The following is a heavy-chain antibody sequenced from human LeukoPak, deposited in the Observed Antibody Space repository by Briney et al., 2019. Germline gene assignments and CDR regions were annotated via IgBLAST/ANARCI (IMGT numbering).Heavy chain of an antibody. CDR1: GGSFSGYY. V-gene: IGHV4-34*01. CDR3: ARGSRYYYDSSGYYGLDY. D-gene: IGHD3-22*01. CDR2: INHSGST. Sequence: PSETLSLTCAVYGGSFSGYYWSWIRQPPGKGLEWIGEINHSGSTNYNPSLKSRVAISVDTSKNQLSLKLSSVTAADTAVYYCARGSRYYYDSSGYYGLDYWGQGTLVTVSS. J-gene: IGHJ4*02.